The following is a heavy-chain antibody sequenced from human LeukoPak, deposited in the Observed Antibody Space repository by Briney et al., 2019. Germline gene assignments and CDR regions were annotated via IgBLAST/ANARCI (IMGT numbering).Heavy chain of an antibody. CDR3: AKSSSWYRFDY. CDR2: INTDGSIT. V-gene: IGHV3-74*01. CDR1: GFTFSDYW. J-gene: IGHJ4*02. Sequence: GGSLRLSCAASGFTFSDYWIHWFRQAPGKGLVWVSRINTDGSITNYADSVKGRFSISRDNAKNTLYLQMSSLRAEDTAVYYCAKSSSWYRFDYWGQGTLVTVSS. D-gene: IGHD6-13*01.